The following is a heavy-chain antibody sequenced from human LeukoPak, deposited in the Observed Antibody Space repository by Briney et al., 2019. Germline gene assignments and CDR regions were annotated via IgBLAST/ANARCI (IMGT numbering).Heavy chain of an antibody. D-gene: IGHD3-10*01. Sequence: ASVKVSCKASGYTFTGYYMHWVRQAPGQGLEWMGRINPNSGGTNYAQKFQGRVTMTRDTSINTAYMELRGLRSDDAAVYYCARGGFEDWGFDYWGQGTLVTVSS. CDR3: ARGGFEDWGFDY. CDR1: GYTFTGYY. CDR2: INPNSGGT. J-gene: IGHJ4*02. V-gene: IGHV1-2*06.